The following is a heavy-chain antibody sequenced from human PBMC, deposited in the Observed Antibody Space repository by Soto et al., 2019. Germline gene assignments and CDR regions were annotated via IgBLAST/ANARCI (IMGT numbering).Heavy chain of an antibody. CDR1: GGSISSGDYY. D-gene: IGHD2-2*01. CDR3: ARYQKGPFDY. CDR2: IYYTGST. Sequence: QVQLQESGPGLVKPLQTLSLTCTVSGGSISSGDYYWSWIRQPPGKGLEWIGYIYYTGSTYYNPSLKSRLTLSVDTSKIQFSLKLTSVTAADTAVYFCARYQKGPFDYWGQGPLVTVSS. V-gene: IGHV4-30-4*01. J-gene: IGHJ4*02.